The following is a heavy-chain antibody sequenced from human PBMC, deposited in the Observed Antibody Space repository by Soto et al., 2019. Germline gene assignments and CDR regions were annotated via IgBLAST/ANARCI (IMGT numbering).Heavy chain of an antibody. CDR3: ATQSTNLYGDYWASGDY. CDR2: IYYSGST. CDR1: GGSISSGGYY. V-gene: IGHV4-31*03. J-gene: IGHJ4*02. Sequence: QVQLQESGPGLVKPSQTLSLTCTVSGGSISSGGYYWSWIRQHPGKGLEWIGYIYYSGSTYYNPSLKSRVTISVDTSKNQFSLKLSSVTAADTAVYYCATQSTNLYGDYWASGDYWGQGTLVTVSS. D-gene: IGHD4-17*01.